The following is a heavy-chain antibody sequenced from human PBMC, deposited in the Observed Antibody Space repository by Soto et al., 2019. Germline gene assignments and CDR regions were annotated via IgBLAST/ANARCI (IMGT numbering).Heavy chain of an antibody. D-gene: IGHD4-17*01. CDR1: GFTFSSYG. CDR2: MSYDGRK. Sequence: QVQLVESGGGVVQPGRSLRLSCAAAGFTFSSYGMHWVPQAPGTGLEWVAVMSYDGRKYYADTVKGRFTISRDNSKNTLHLQINSLRPEDTAVYYRAKDFTPWFGDYFYYYYGMDVWGQGTTVTVSS. CDR3: AKDFTPWFGDYFYYYYGMDV. J-gene: IGHJ6*02. V-gene: IGHV3-30*18.